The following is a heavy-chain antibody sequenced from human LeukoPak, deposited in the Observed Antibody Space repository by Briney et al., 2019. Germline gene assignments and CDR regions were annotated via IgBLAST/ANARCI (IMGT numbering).Heavy chain of an antibody. CDR1: GFSVSSNY. CDR2: IYSGGNT. Sequence: PGGSLRLSCAASGFSVSSNYMSWVRQAPGKGLEWVSVIYSGGNTYYEDSVKGRFTISRDNSKNTLYLQMNSLRAEDTAVYYCAKGSRSGGSYYFDYWGQGTLVTVSS. J-gene: IGHJ4*02. V-gene: IGHV3-53*01. D-gene: IGHD2-15*01. CDR3: AKGSRSGGSYYFDY.